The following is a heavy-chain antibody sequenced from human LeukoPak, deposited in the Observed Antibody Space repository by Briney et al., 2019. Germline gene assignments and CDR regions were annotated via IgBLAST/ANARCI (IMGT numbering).Heavy chain of an antibody. D-gene: IGHD5-12*01. J-gene: IGHJ4*02. CDR2: MYYTGRT. CDR1: NGSISTSSFY. CDR3: ARRSPNSGWPD. V-gene: IGHV4-39*01. Sequence: PSETLSLTCTVSNGSISTSSFYGGWIRQPPGKGLEWIGSMYYTGRTYYNPSLKSRVTISVDTSKNQFSLKLSSVTAADTAVYYCARRSPNSGWPDWGQGTLVTASS.